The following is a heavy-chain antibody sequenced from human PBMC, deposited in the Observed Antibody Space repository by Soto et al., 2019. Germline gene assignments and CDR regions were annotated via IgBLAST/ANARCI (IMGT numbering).Heavy chain of an antibody. CDR3: AREAPRWVFDY. Sequence: GGSLRLSCAASGFTFSSYSMNWVRQAPGKGLEWVAFISNNSSTKYYADSVKGRFTISRDNSKNTLYLQMNSLRAEDTAVYYCAREAPRWVFDYWGQGTLVTVSS. CDR1: GFTFSSYS. V-gene: IGHV3-33*08. D-gene: IGHD1-26*01. CDR2: ISNNSSTK. J-gene: IGHJ4*02.